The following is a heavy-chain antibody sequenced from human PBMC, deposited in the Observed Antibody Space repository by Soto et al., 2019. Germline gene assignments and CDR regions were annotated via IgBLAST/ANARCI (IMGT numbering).Heavy chain of an antibody. CDR1: GDSVSSNSVG. D-gene: IGHD5-18*01. CDR2: TYYRSRWYI. V-gene: IGHV6-1*01. J-gene: IGHJ4*02. CDR3: ARSYRYAYDY. Sequence: QVQLQQSGPGLVKPSQTLSVTCIISGDSVSSNSVGWHWIRQSPSRGLEWLGRTYYRSRWYIDYAPFVKSRITIKTDTSKNQFPLQLTSVTPEDTAVYSCARSYRYAYDYWGRGTLVTVSS.